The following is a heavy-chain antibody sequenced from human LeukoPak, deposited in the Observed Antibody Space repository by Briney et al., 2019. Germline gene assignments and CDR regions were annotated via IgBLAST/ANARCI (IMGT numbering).Heavy chain of an antibody. V-gene: IGHV1-69*02. CDR1: GGTFSNYT. D-gene: IGHD2-2*01. CDR3: GGWYCSSTSCSRHNWFDP. CDR2: IIPILGIA. J-gene: IGHJ5*02. Sequence: ASVKVSCKGSGGTFSNYTISWVRQAPGQGLEWMGRIIPILGIANYAQKFQGRVTITADKSTSTAYMELSSLRAEDTAVYYCGGWYCSSTSCSRHNWFDPWGQGTLVTVSS.